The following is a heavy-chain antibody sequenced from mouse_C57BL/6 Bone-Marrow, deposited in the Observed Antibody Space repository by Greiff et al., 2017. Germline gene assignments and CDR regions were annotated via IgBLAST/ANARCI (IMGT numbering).Heavy chain of an antibody. Sequence: EVKLMESGGGLVKPGGSLKLSCAASGFTFSSYAMSWVRQTPEKRLEWVATISDGGSYTYYPDNVKGRFTISRDNAKNTLYLQMSDLESEDTAMYYCGRDLLLMDYWGQGTSVTVSS. CDR1: GFTFSSYA. CDR2: ISDGGSYT. D-gene: IGHD2-1*01. CDR3: GRDLLLMDY. J-gene: IGHJ4*01. V-gene: IGHV5-4*01.